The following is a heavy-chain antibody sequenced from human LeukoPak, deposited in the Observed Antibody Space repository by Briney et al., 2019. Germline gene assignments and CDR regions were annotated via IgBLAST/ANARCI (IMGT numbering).Heavy chain of an antibody. D-gene: IGHD3-3*01. Sequence: GRSLRLSCAASVFTFSNYTMHWVRQAPGKGLEWVTVISYDGNDEYYADSVKGRFTISRDKSKSTLYLQMNSLRAEDTGVYYCARGGDYNFWSGYSYGMDVWGQGTTVSVSS. J-gene: IGHJ6*02. V-gene: IGHV3-30*04. CDR3: ARGGDYNFWSGYSYGMDV. CDR1: VFTFSNYT. CDR2: ISYDGNDE.